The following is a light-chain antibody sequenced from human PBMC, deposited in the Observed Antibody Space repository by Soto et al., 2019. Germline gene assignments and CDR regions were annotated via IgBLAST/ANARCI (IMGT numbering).Light chain of an antibody. CDR2: KDS. CDR1: ALPKQY. J-gene: IGLJ1*01. Sequence: SYELTQPPSVSVSPGQTARITCSGDALPKQYAYWYQQKPGQAPVLVIYKDSERPSGIPERFSGSSSGTTVTLTISGVQAEDEADYYCQSADSSGTTGYVFGTGTKLTVL. CDR3: QSADSSGTTGYV. V-gene: IGLV3-25*03.